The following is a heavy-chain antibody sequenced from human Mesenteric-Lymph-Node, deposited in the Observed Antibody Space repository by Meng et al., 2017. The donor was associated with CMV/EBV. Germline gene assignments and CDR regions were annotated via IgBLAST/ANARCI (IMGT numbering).Heavy chain of an antibody. D-gene: IGHD4-23*01. CDR1: GFTFDDYG. CDR3: ARSDDYGGIKSYFDL. J-gene: IGHJ2*01. CDR2: IDWNGGST. V-gene: IGHV3-20*01. Sequence: GESLKISCAASGFTFDDYGMSWVRPAPGKGLEWVSGIDWNGGSTGYADSVKGRFTISRDNAKNSLFLQMNSRRAEDTAVYHCARSDDYGGIKSYFDLWGRGTLVTVSS.